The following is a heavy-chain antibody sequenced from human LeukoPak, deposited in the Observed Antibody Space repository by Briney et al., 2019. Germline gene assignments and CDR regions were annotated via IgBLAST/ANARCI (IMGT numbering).Heavy chain of an antibody. Sequence: GGSLRLSCAASGFTFSSYAMHWVRQAPGKGLEYVSAISSNGGSTYYANSVKGRFTISRDNSKNTLYLQMGSLRAEDMAVYYCASGSRGIAAYWGQGALVTVSS. CDR3: ASGSRGIAAY. CDR1: GFTFSSYA. V-gene: IGHV3-64*01. CDR2: ISSNGGST. D-gene: IGHD6-13*01. J-gene: IGHJ4*02.